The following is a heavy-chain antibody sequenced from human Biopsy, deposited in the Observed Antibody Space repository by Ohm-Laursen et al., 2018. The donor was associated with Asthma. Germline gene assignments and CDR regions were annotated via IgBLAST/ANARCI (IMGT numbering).Heavy chain of an antibody. V-gene: IGHV3-30-3*01. CDR2: ISYDGSNK. D-gene: IGHD6-19*01. J-gene: IGHJ4*02. CDR1: GFTFSSYA. CDR3: AREGIAVAHFDY. Sequence: LSLTCAAFGFTFSSYAMHWVRQAPGKGLEWVAVISYDGSNKYCADSVKGRFTISRDNSKNTLYLQMNSLRAEDTAVYYCAREGIAVAHFDYWGQGTLVTVSS.